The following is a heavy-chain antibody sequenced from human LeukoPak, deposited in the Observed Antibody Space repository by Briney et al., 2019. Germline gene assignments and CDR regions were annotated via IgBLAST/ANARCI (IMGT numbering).Heavy chain of an antibody. D-gene: IGHD1-26*01. CDR2: INHSGST. J-gene: IGHJ4*02. Sequence: SETLSLTCAVYGGSFSGYYWSWIRQPPGKGLEWIGEINHSGSTNYNPSLKSRVTISVDTSKNQFSLKLSSVTAADTAVYYCAVGYQPIFGYRGQGTLVTVSS. V-gene: IGHV4-34*01. CDR3: AVGYQPIFGY. CDR1: GGSFSGYY.